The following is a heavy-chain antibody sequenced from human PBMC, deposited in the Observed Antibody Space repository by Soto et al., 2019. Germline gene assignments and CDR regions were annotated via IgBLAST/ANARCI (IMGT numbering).Heavy chain of an antibody. D-gene: IGHD6-6*01. CDR1: GGSISSYY. V-gene: IGHV4-59*01. Sequence: SETLSLTGTVSGGSISSYYWSWIRQPPGKGLEWIGYIYYSGSTNYNPSLKSRVTISVDTSKNQFSLKLSSVTAADTAVYYCARRRQLDPFYYYGMDVWGQGTTVTVS. CDR2: IYYSGST. CDR3: ARRRQLDPFYYYGMDV. J-gene: IGHJ6*02.